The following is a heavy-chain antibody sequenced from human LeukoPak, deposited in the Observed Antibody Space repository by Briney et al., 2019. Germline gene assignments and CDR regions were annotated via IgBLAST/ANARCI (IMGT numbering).Heavy chain of an antibody. CDR2: IYYSGST. D-gene: IGHD3-10*01. V-gene: IGHV4-34*01. J-gene: IGHJ6*03. CDR1: GGSFSGYY. CDR3: ARGPPTRVRNYYYYYMDV. Sequence: KPSETLSLTCAVYGGSFSGYYWSWIRQPPGKGLEWIGSIYYSGSTYYNLSLKSRVTISVDTSKNQFSLKLSSVTAADTAVYYCARGPPTRVRNYYYYYMDVWGKGTTVTVSS.